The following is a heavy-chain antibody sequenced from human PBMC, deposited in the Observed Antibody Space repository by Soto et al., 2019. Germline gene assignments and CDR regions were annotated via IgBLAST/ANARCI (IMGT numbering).Heavy chain of an antibody. CDR2: ISFDGSNA. CDR3: ARMLMIRGTRTGADV. CDR1: GFTFSAYS. D-gene: IGHD3-10*01. Sequence: QAQLVESGGGVVQPGRSLRLSCATSGFTFSAYSMHWVRQAPGKGLEWVAVISFDGSNAYYADSVKGRFTISRENSNNTLFLRMSRLRTEDTALYPCARMLMIRGTRTGADVWGHGTTVIVSS. V-gene: IGHV3-30-3*01. J-gene: IGHJ6*02.